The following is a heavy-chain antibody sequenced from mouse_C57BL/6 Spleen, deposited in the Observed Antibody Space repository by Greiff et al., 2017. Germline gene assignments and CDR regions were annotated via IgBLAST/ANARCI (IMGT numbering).Heavy chain of an antibody. J-gene: IGHJ4*01. CDR2: IDPSDSYT. CDR3: ARSLLITAVGYAMDY. V-gene: IGHV1-69*01. Sequence: QVQLQQPGAELVMPGASVKLSCKASGYTFTSYWMHWVKQRPGQGLEWIGEIDPSDSYTNYNQKFKGKSTLTVDKSSSTAYMQLSSLTSEDSAVYYRARSLLITAVGYAMDYWGQGTSVTVSS. D-gene: IGHD1-1*01. CDR1: GYTFTSYW.